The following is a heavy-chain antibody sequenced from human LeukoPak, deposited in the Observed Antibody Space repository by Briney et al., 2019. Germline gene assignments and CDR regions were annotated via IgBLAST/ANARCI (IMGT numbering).Heavy chain of an antibody. J-gene: IGHJ4*02. CDR1: GFTFSSYA. CDR2: ISGSGGST. CDR3: AKGNSYCSSTSCYSLDY. V-gene: IGHV3-23*01. D-gene: IGHD2-2*01. Sequence: GGSLRLSCAASGFTFSSYAMSWVRQAPGKGLEWVSAISGSGGSTYYADSVKGRFTISRDNSKNTLYLQMNSLRAEDTAVYYCAKGNSYCSSTSCYSLDYWGQGTLVTVSS.